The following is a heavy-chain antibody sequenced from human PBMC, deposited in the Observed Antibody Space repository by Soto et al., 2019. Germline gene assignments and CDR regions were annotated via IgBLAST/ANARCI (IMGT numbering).Heavy chain of an antibody. CDR2: IYPEDLET. V-gene: IGHV5-51*01. CDR1: GYTFSDYW. Sequence: LGESLKISCNGSGYTFSDYWIALVRRMPWKGLEWIGIIYPEDLETKYSPSFRGQVTISADRSISTAYLQWRSLKASDTAIYYCARQRSPHYYYSGMDVWGQGTTVTVSS. CDR3: ARQRSPHYYYSGMDV. J-gene: IGHJ6*02.